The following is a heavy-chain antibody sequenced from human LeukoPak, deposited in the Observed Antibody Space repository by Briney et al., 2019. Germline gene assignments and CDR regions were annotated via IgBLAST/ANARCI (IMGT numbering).Heavy chain of an antibody. CDR3: ARESMITFGGVIVGPFDY. CDR1: GFTFSSYA. CDR2: ISYDGSNK. J-gene: IGHJ4*02. V-gene: IGHV3-30*04. D-gene: IGHD3-16*02. Sequence: GGSLRLSCEASGFTFSSYAMHWVRQAPGKGLEWVAVISYDGSNKYYADSVKGRFTISRDNSKNTLYLQMNSLRAEDMAVYYCARESMITFGGVIVGPFDYWGQGTMVTVSS.